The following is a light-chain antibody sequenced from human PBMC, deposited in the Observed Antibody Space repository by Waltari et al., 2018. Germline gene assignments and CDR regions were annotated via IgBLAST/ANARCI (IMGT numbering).Light chain of an antibody. J-gene: IGKJ2*01. V-gene: IGKV3-15*01. CDR1: QSVSSN. Sequence: EIVMTQSPATLSESPGERATLSCRASQSVSSNLAWYQQKPGQAPRLLIYGASTRATGIPARFSGSGSGTEFTLTISSLQSEDFAVYYCQQYNNWPPSYTFGQGTKLEIK. CDR2: GAS. CDR3: QQYNNWPPSYT.